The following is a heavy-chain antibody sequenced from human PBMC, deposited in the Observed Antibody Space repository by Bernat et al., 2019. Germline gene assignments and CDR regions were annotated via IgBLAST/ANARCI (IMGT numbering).Heavy chain of an antibody. CDR3: ARDLPSKTSLGRIDY. J-gene: IGHJ4*02. CDR1: GFTFSSYA. D-gene: IGHD2-2*01. V-gene: IGHV3-33*08. CDR2: IWYDGSNK. Sequence: VQLVESGGGLVQPGGSLRLSCAASGFTFSSYAMSWVRQAPGKGLEWVAVIWYDGSNKYYADSVKGRFTISRDNSKNTLYLQMNSLRAEDTAVYYCARDLPSKTSLGRIDYWGQGTLVTVSS.